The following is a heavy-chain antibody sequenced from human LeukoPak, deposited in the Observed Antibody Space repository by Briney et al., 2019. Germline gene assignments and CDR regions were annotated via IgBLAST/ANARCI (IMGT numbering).Heavy chain of an antibody. V-gene: IGHV4-34*01. CDR3: ARGSQSLGYCSGGSCRAKIFDY. D-gene: IGHD2-15*01. CDR2: INHSGST. J-gene: IGHJ4*02. Sequence: SETLSLTCTVSGGSVSSDYWSWIQQPPGKGLEWIGEINHSGSTNYNPSLKSRVTISVDTSKNQFSLKLSSVTAADTGVYYCARGSQSLGYCSGGSCRAKIFDYWGQGTLVTVSS. CDR1: GGSVSSDY.